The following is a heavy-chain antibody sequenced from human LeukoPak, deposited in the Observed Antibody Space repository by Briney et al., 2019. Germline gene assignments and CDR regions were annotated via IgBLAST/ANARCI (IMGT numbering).Heavy chain of an antibody. V-gene: IGHV4-30-4*01. CDR1: GGSISSSNYY. J-gene: IGHJ4*02. D-gene: IGHD2-15*01. CDR2: IYYSGST. Sequence: SETLSLTCTVSGGSISSSNYYWSWIRQPPGKGLEWIGYIYYSGSTYYNPSLKSRVTISVDTSKNQFSLKLSSVTAADTAVYYCARLHYCSGGSCLDYWGQGTLVTVSS. CDR3: ARLHYCSGGSCLDY.